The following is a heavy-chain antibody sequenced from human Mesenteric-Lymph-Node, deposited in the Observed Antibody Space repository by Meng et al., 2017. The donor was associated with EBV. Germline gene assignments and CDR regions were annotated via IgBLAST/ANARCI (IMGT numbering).Heavy chain of an antibody. V-gene: IGHV4-4*02. D-gene: IGHD3-22*01. Sequence: QVPLQELGPGLVKPSGPLSPTCTVSGGSSTRTTWWNWVRQPPGKGLEWIGEIYHSGRTNCKPSLQSRVTMSVDKSQNHFSLKLTSVTAADTAVYYCAGASDISGYYGGLDYWGQGILVTVSS. J-gene: IGHJ4*02. CDR3: AGASDISGYYGGLDY. CDR2: IYHSGRT. CDR1: GGSSTRTTW.